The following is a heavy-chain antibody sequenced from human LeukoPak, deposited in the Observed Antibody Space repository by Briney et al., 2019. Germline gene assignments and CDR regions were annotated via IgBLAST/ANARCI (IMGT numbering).Heavy chain of an antibody. V-gene: IGHV1-2*02. Sequence: VASVKVSCKASGYTFTDYYIHWVRQAPGQGLEWMGWINPADGGTKFAQNFQVRVTMTSDTSISTAYMELSSLRSDDTAVYYCAREKIGSGYDQDLDYWGQGTMVTVSS. CDR3: AREKIGSGYDQDLDY. CDR1: GYTFTDYY. D-gene: IGHD5-12*01. J-gene: IGHJ4*02. CDR2: INPADGGT.